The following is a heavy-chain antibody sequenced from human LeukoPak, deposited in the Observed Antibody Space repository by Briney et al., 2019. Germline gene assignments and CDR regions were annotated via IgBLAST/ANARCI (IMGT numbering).Heavy chain of an antibody. CDR1: GGSISSYY. J-gene: IGHJ1*01. V-gene: IGHV3-23*01. D-gene: IGHD6-13*01. Sequence: ETLSLTCTVSGGSISSYYWSWVRQAPGKGLEWVSVVSASNSHTFYADSVKGRFTIFRDNSKNTLYLQMSSLRAEDTAVYYCANLIIEAAGYEYFHHWGQGTLVTVSS. CDR3: ANLIIEAAGYEYFHH. CDR2: VSASNSHT.